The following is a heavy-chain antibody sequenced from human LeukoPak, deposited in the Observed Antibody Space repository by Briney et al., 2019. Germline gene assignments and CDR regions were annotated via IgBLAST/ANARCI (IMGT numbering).Heavy chain of an antibody. CDR3: ARSRDYAFDY. CDR2: TYYRSNWYN. D-gene: IGHD4-17*01. CDR1: GDSVSSNNFG. V-gene: IGHV6-1*01. J-gene: IGHJ4*02. Sequence: SQTLSLTCAISGDSVSSNNFGWHWIRQSPSRGLEWLGKTYYRSNWYNDYAVSVKSRITINPDTSKNQFSLQLNSVTPEDTAVYYCARSRDYAFDYWGQGALVTVSS.